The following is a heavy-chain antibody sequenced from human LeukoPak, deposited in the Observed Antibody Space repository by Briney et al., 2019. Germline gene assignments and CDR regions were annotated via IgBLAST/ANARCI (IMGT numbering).Heavy chain of an antibody. CDR1: GYTFTGYY. V-gene: IGHV1-2*02. CDR2: INPNSGGT. D-gene: IGHD5-18*01. CDR3: ASLPGYGPYNWFDP. Sequence: ASVKVSCKASGYTFTGYYMHLVRQAPGQGLEWMGWINPNSGGTNYAQKFQGRVTMTRDTSISTAYMELSRLRSDDTAVYYCASLPGYGPYNWFDPWGQGTLVTVSS. J-gene: IGHJ5*02.